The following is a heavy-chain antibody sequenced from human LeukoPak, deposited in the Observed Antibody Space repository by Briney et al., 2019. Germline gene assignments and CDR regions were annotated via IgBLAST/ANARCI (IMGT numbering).Heavy chain of an antibody. D-gene: IGHD1-26*01. J-gene: IGHJ4*02. CDR1: GGSVSSSSFY. V-gene: IGHV4-39*01. Sequence: KPSETLSLTCTVSGGSVSSSSFYWGWIRQAPGERLEWIGSISYTGSTYYNPSLKSRVTISVDTSKNHFSLRLTSVTAADAAVYYCARRLVSRSYYFDYWGQGTLVSVSS. CDR3: ARRLVSRSYYFDY. CDR2: ISYTGST.